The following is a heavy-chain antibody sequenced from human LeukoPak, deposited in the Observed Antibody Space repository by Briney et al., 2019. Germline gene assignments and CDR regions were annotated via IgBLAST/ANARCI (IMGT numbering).Heavy chain of an antibody. V-gene: IGHV3-30*02. J-gene: IGHJ4*02. CDR3: ARVSWFGYDEYDY. Sequence: HSGGSLRLSCAASGFTFSSYGMHWVRQAPGKGLEWVAFIRYDGSNKYYADSVKGRFTISRDNSKNTLYLQMNSLRAEDTAVYYCARVSWFGYDEYDYWGQGTLVTVSS. D-gene: IGHD3-10*01. CDR2: IRYDGSNK. CDR1: GFTFSSYG.